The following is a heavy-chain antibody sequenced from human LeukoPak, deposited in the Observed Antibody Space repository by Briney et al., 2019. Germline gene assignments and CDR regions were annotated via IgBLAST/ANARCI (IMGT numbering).Heavy chain of an antibody. J-gene: IGHJ4*02. CDR3: VRVGGYSYGSLDS. CDR1: GFTFSSYW. V-gene: IGHV3-74*03. CDR2: MNSDGSST. Sequence: PGGSLRLSCAASGFTFSSYWMHWVRQAPGKGLVWVPRMNSDGSSTTYADSVKGRFTISRDNAKNTLYLQMNSLRAEDTAVYYCVRVGGYSYGSLDSWGQGTLVTVSS. D-gene: IGHD5-18*01.